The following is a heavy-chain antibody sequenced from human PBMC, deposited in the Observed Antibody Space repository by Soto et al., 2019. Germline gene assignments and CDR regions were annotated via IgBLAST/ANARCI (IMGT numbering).Heavy chain of an antibody. V-gene: IGHV4-59*01. Sequence: QVQLQESGPGLVKPSETLSLTCTVSGGSIXSXYWXWIRXPPGKGLEWIGYIYYSGSTNYNPSLKXXXXIXXXXXXXXXXXXXXXXXXXXXXVXYXAXXYGDQFDYWGQGTLVTVSS. CDR1: GGSIXSXY. CDR3: AXXYGDQFDY. CDR2: IYYSGST. D-gene: IGHD4-17*01. J-gene: IGHJ4*02.